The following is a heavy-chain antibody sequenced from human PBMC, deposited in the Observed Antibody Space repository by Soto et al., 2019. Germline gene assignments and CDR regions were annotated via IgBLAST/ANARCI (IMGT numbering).Heavy chain of an antibody. J-gene: IGHJ4*02. CDR2: IKNKANSYTT. Sequence: EVELVESGGGLVQPEGSLRLSCAASGFTFSDHYMDWVRPAPGKGLEWVGRIKNKANSYTTEYAAPVKGRFIISRHDSKTSGMLQTTHLNTDDTTVYYCTQVRLGSRTSSDYWGQGILVTASS. D-gene: IGHD6-13*01. CDR1: GFTFSDHY. V-gene: IGHV3-72*01. CDR3: TQVRLGSRTSSDY.